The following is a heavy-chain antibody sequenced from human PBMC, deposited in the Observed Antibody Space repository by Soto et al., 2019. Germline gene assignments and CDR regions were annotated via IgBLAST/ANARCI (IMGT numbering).Heavy chain of an antibody. CDR1: GYSFTSYW. V-gene: IGHV5-51*01. CDR3: ARRGQLRYYYYGMDV. J-gene: IGHJ6*02. CDR2: IYPGDSDT. Sequence: GESLKISCKGSGYSFTSYWIGWVRQMPEKGLEWMGIIYPGDSDTRYSPSFQGQVTIPADKSISTAYLQWSSLKASDTAMYYCARRGQLRYYYYGMDVWGQGTTVTVSS. D-gene: IGHD5-18*01.